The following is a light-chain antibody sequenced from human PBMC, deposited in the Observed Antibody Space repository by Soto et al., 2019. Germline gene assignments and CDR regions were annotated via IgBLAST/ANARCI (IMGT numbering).Light chain of an antibody. J-gene: IGKJ1*01. CDR2: GAS. V-gene: IGKV3-15*01. Sequence: EIVMTQSPVTLSASPGERATLSCRASQSVSSNLAWYQQKPGQAPRLLIYGASTRATGIPARFSGSGSGTDFTLTISRLQAEDVAIYCCQQYNNWPLTFGHGTKVQIK. CDR1: QSVSSN. CDR3: QQYNNWPLT.